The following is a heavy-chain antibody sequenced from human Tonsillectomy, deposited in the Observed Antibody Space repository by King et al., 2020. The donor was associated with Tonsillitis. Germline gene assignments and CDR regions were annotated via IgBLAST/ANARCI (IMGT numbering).Heavy chain of an antibody. CDR3: ARGRPRSRYYDSSGYYYYVYFDY. Sequence: VQLQQWGAGLLKPSETLSLTCTVSGGSFADYCWSWVRQPPGKGLEWIGEINFSRSTNYNPSLKSRVTISVDTSKSQFSLKLSSATAADTAVYYCARGRPRSRYYDSSGYYYYVYFDYWGQGTLVTVSS. CDR2: INFSRST. J-gene: IGHJ4*02. CDR1: GGSFADYC. V-gene: IGHV4-34*01. D-gene: IGHD3-22*01.